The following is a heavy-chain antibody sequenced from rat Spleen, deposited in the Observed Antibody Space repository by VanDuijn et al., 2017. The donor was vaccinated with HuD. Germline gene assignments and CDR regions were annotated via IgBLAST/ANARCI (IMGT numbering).Heavy chain of an antibody. Sequence: EVRLQESGPGLVKPSQSLSHTCPVTDYSITSSYGWRWIRKFPGNRLEWMGYIDRAGNTNYNPSFKSRISITRDTSKNQFFLQVNSVTTEDTATYYCAAGRYNWNWFAYWGQGTLVTVSS. CDR1: DYSITSSYG. D-gene: IGHD1-5*01. V-gene: IGHV3-3*01. CDR3: AAGRYNWNWFAY. CDR2: IDRAGNT. J-gene: IGHJ3*01.